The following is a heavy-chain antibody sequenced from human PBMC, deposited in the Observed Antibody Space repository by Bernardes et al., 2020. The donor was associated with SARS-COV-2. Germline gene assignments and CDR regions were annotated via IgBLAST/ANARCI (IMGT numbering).Heavy chain of an antibody. CDR2: IYYSGST. D-gene: IGHD2-21*01. CDR3: ASGGAASYYFYGMDV. Sequence: SETLSLTCTVSGGSISSCYLSWIRQPPGTGLEWIGYIYYSGSTNYNPSLKRRVTISVATSKNQFSLKLSSVTAADTAVYYCASGGAASYYFYGMDVWSQGTTVTVSS. CDR1: GGSISSCY. J-gene: IGHJ6*02. V-gene: IGHV4-59*01.